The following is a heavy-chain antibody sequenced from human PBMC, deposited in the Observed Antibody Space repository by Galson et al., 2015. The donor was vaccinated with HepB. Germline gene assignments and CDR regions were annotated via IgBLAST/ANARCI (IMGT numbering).Heavy chain of an antibody. V-gene: IGHV3-30*04. CDR3: ARRGSDAYNPYFDS. D-gene: IGHD5-24*01. CDR2: ISYDGSNK. CDR1: GLTFGDYT. Sequence: SLRLSCAASGLTFGDYTLHWVRQAPGKGLEWVAVISYDGSNKYADSVKGRFTVSRDNSENTLFLQMNSLRTEDTALYYCARRGSDAYNPYFDSWGQGTLVTVSS. J-gene: IGHJ4*02.